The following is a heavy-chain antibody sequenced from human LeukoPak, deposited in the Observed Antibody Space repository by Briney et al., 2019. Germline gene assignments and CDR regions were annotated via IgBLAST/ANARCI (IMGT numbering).Heavy chain of an antibody. J-gene: IGHJ3*01. CDR1: GFIFSTYA. V-gene: IGHV3-23*01. CDR2: ISGSGGST. CDR3: AKRITVVARDAFDF. Sequence: LSGRSLRLSCAASGFIFSTYAMSWDRQAPGKGLEWASSISGSGGSTFYADSVKGRFTISRDNSKNTLYLQMNSLRAEDTAVYYCAKRITVVARDAFDFWGQGTMVTVSS. D-gene: IGHD1-14*01.